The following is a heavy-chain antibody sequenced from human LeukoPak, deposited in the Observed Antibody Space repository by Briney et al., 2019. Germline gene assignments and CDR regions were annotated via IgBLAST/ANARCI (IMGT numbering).Heavy chain of an antibody. CDR1: GYTFIDYY. Sequence: ASVKVSCKASGYTFIDYYIHWVRQAPGQGLEWRGWINPNSGAPNYAQKFQGGVTMTRDTSISTAYMELRSLRSDDTAVYYCARDMKQQLAYYYYYGMDVWGQGTTVTVSS. V-gene: IGHV1-2*02. CDR3: ARDMKQQLAYYYYYGMDV. D-gene: IGHD6-13*01. J-gene: IGHJ6*02. CDR2: INPNSGAP.